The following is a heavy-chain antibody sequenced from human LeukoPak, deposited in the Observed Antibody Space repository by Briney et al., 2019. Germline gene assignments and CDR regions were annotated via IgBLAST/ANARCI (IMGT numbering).Heavy chain of an antibody. CDR2: ISGSGGST. V-gene: IGHV3-23*01. Sequence: GGSLRLSCAASGFTFSSYAMSWVRQAPGKGLEWVSAISGSGGSTYYADSVKGRFTISRDNSKNTLYLQMNSLRAGDTAVYYCARATYGSGSYFDYWGQGTLVTVSS. J-gene: IGHJ4*02. CDR3: ARATYGSGSYFDY. CDR1: GFTFSSYA. D-gene: IGHD3-10*01.